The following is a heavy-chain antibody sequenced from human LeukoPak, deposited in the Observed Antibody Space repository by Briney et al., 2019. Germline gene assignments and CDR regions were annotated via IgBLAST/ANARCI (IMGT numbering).Heavy chain of an antibody. CDR3: ARGGAAYCGGDCCYYYYYYMDV. D-gene: IGHD2-21*02. J-gene: IGHJ6*03. Sequence: PGGSLRLSCAASGFTFSSYSMNWVRQAPGKGLERVSYISSSSSTIYYADSVKGRFTISRDNAKNSLYLQMNSLRAEDTAVYYCARGGAAYCGGDCCYYYYYYMDVWGKGTTVTVSS. V-gene: IGHV3-48*01. CDR1: GFTFSSYS. CDR2: ISSSSSTI.